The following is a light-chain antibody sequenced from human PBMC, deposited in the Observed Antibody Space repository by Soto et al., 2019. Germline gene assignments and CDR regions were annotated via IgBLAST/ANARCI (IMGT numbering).Light chain of an antibody. J-gene: IGKJ5*01. CDR2: GAS. Sequence: IVMTQSPATLSVSPGERATLSCRASQSVRGNLAWYQQKAGQAPRILIYGASTRATGIPARFSGSGSGTEFTLPIRSLESVDCAVCYCQPYNNWPITVGEGTRLEIK. CDR3: QPYNNWPIT. V-gene: IGKV3-15*01. CDR1: QSVRGN.